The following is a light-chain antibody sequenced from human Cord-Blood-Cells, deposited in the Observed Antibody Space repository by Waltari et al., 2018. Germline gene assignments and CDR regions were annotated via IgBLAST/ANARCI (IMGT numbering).Light chain of an antibody. CDR3: QAWDSSTVWV. CDR2: KDS. J-gene: IGLJ3*02. CDR1: KLGEKY. Sequence: SYELTQPPSVSVSPGQTASITCSGDKLGEKYACWYQQKPGQSPVLVIYKDSKRPSGIPERFSGSNSGNTATLTISGTQAMDEADYYCQAWDSSTVWVFGGGTKLTVL. V-gene: IGLV3-1*01.